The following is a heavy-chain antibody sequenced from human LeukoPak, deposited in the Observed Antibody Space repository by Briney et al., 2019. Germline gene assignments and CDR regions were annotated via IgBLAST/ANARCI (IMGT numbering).Heavy chain of an antibody. V-gene: IGHV4-61*02. D-gene: IGHD3-22*01. CDR1: GGSISSGSYY. CDR3: ARGFNPCDSSGYYGVGY. Sequence: SETLSLTCTVSGGSISSGSYYWGWLREPAGKGLEWIVRIYTSGSTNYNPSLKRRVTISVYTSKNQFSLKLSSVTAAATDVYYCARGFNPCDSSGYYGVGYWGQGTLVTVSS. J-gene: IGHJ4*02. CDR2: IYTSGST.